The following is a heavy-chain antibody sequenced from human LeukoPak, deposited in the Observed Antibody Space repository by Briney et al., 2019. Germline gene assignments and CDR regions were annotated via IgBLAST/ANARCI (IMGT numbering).Heavy chain of an antibody. CDR2: MNPNSGST. V-gene: IGHV1-8*01. CDR1: GYTFTSYD. Sequence: ASVKVSCKASGYTFTSYDINWVRQATGQGLEWMGWMNPNSGSTGYAQKFQGRVTMTRNTSISTAYMELSSLRSEDTAVYYCASWWFGELSQWDYWGQGTLVTVSS. CDR3: ASWWFGELSQWDY. J-gene: IGHJ4*02. D-gene: IGHD3-10*01.